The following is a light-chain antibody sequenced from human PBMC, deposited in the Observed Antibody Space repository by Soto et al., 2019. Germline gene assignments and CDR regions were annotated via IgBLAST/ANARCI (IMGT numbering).Light chain of an antibody. J-gene: IGKJ1*01. CDR2: DAS. Sequence: DIQMTQSPSSLSASVGDRVTITCQASQDISNYLNWYQQKPGKAPKLLIYDASNLETGVPSRFSGSGSGTDFTFTISSLQPEDIATYYCQQYDNLLRWTFGQGTEVDI. V-gene: IGKV1-33*01. CDR1: QDISNY. CDR3: QQYDNLLRWT.